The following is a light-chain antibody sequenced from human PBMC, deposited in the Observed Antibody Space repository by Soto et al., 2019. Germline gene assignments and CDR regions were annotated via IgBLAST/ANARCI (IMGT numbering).Light chain of an antibody. CDR3: NSYAGTNNYV. CDR1: GSDVGGYNF. Sequence: QSVLTQPPSASGSPGQSVTISCTGTGSDVGGYNFVSWYQHHPGKAPKLIIDEVNKRPSGVPDRFSGSKSGNTASLTVSGLQAEDEADYYCNSYAGTNNYVFGPGTKLTVL. CDR2: EVN. J-gene: IGLJ1*01. V-gene: IGLV2-8*01.